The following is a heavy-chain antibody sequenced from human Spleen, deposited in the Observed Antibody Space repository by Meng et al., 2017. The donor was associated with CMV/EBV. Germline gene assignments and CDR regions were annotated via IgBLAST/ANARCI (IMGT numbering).Heavy chain of an antibody. V-gene: IGHV4-34*01. CDR1: GGSTSGYY. Sequence: SETLSLTCTVYGGSTSGYYWSWIRQPPGKGLEWIGEINHSGDTNYNPSLKSRVTISADTSKKHFSLNLTSVTAADTAVYYCARGRRDLLEWLIRINWFDPWGQGTRVTVSS. CDR3: ARGRRDLLEWLIRINWFDP. CDR2: INHSGDT. D-gene: IGHD6-19*01. J-gene: IGHJ5*02.